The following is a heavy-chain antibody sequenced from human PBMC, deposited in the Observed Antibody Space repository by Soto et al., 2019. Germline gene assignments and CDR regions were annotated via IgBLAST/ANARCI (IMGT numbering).Heavy chain of an antibody. Sequence: GGSLRLSCAASGFTFSSYGMHWVRQAPGKGLEWVAVISYDGSNKYYADSVKGRFTISRDNSKNTLYLQMNSLRAEDTAVYYCAKDLFSVGAPPDFFDYWGQGTLVTVSS. CDR1: GFTFSSYG. CDR3: AKDLFSVGAPPDFFDY. D-gene: IGHD1-26*01. J-gene: IGHJ4*02. CDR2: ISYDGSNK. V-gene: IGHV3-30*18.